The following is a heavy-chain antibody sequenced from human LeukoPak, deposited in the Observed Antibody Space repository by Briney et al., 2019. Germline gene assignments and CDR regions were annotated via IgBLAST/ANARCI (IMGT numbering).Heavy chain of an antibody. CDR3: ARGKGELAARRLSALDV. Sequence: SETLSLTCTVSGGSISSYYWSWIRQPPGKGLEWIGYIYYSGSTNYNPSLKSRVTISVDTSKNQFSLKLSSVTAADTAVYYCARGKGELAARRLSALDVWGKGTTVTVSS. V-gene: IGHV4-59*01. CDR2: IYYSGST. D-gene: IGHD6-6*01. J-gene: IGHJ6*04. CDR1: GGSISSYY.